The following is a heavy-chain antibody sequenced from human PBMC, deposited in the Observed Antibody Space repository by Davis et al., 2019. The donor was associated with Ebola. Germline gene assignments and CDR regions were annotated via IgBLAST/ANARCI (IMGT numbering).Heavy chain of an antibody. CDR3: TRLGVAARGMDV. CDR2: INPNSGGT. Sequence: ASVKVSCKASGYTFTGYYMHWVRQAPGQGLEWMGWINPNSGGTNYAQKFQGWVTMTRDTSISTAYMELSRLRSDDTAVYYCTRLGVAARGMDVWGQGTTVTVSS. V-gene: IGHV1-2*04. D-gene: IGHD2-15*01. CDR1: GYTFTGYY. J-gene: IGHJ6*02.